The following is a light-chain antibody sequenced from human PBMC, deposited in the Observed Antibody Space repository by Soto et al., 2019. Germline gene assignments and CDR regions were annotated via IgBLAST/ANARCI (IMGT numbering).Light chain of an antibody. Sequence: QSVLTQPAFVSGSPGQSITISGTGTNSDVGGHNYVSWYQQHPGKAPKLIIYEVTNRPSGISDRFSGSKSGNTASLTISGLLAEDEADYFCSSYTSANTLIFGGGTKLTVL. J-gene: IGLJ2*01. CDR3: SSYTSANTLI. CDR2: EVT. V-gene: IGLV2-14*01. CDR1: NSDVGGHNY.